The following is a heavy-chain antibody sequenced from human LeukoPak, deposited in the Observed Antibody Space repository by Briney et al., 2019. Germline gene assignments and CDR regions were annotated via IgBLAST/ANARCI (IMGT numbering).Heavy chain of an antibody. Sequence: ASVKVSCKASGYTFTSYGISWVRQAPGQGLEWMGWISTYNGHTNYARKVQGRVTMTTDTSTSTAYMELRSLRSDDTAVYYCAREVRYSSGWYSGFDPWGQGTLVTVSS. J-gene: IGHJ5*02. CDR1: GYTFTSYG. CDR3: AREVRYSSGWYSGFDP. V-gene: IGHV1-18*01. D-gene: IGHD6-19*01. CDR2: ISTYNGHT.